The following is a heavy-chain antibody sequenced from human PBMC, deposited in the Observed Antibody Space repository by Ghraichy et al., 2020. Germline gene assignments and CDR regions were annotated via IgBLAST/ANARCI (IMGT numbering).Heavy chain of an antibody. CDR3: ARLYCSSISCYGGLGAFGY. V-gene: IGHV4-39*01. Sequence: SETLSLTCTVSGGSISSSSYYWGWIRQPPGKGLEWIGSIYYSGSTYYNPSLKRRVTISVDTSKNQFSLKLSSVTAADTAVYYCARLYCSSISCYGGLGAFGYWGQGTLVTVSS. CDR2: IYYSGST. J-gene: IGHJ4*02. D-gene: IGHD2-2*01. CDR1: GGSISSSSYY.